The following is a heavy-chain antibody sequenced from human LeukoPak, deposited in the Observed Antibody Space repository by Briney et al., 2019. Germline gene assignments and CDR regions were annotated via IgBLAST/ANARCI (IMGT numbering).Heavy chain of an antibody. Sequence: GGSLRLSCVASGFTFNTYTMNWVRQAPGKGLEWISCVGRDGSIHYADSVKGRITISRDDAKNSLFLQMNSLRAEDTAIYYCARRYYDTTGYAFDIWGQGTMVTVSS. CDR3: ARRYYDTTGYAFDI. J-gene: IGHJ3*02. CDR1: GFTFNTYT. CDR2: VGRDGSI. V-gene: IGHV3-21*01. D-gene: IGHD3-22*01.